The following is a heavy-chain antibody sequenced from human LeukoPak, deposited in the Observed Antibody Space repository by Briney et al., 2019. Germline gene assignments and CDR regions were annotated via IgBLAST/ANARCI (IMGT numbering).Heavy chain of an antibody. CDR2: ISASGGST. Sequence: PGGSLRLSCVASGFTFSSYAMSWVRQAPGKGLEWVSAISASGGSTYYADSVKGRFTISRDNSKNTLYLQVNSLRADDTAVYYCARGGQWLRSDYWGQGTLVTVSS. J-gene: IGHJ4*02. CDR1: GFTFSSYA. CDR3: ARGGQWLRSDY. D-gene: IGHD5-12*01. V-gene: IGHV3-23*01.